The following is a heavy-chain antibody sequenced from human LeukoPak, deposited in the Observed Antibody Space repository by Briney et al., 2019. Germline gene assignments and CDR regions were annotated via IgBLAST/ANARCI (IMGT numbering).Heavy chain of an antibody. CDR1: GGSIDNYY. Sequence: SETLSLTCTVSGGSIDNYYWSWIRQRPGEGLEWSGHILYSATTNYTPSLKSRVTISLDTSKKQFSLKLTSVTAADTAVYYCARDLELGYWGQGILVTVSS. J-gene: IGHJ4*02. CDR3: ARDLELGY. D-gene: IGHD6-13*01. V-gene: IGHV4-59*01. CDR2: ILYSATT.